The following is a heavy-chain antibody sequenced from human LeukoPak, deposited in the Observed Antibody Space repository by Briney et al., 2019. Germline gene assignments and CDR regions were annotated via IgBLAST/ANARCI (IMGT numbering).Heavy chain of an antibody. CDR1: GFTFSSYA. J-gene: IGHJ4*02. V-gene: IGHV3-23*01. Sequence: QPGGSLRLSCAASGFTFSSYAMSWVRQAPGKGLEWVSAISGSGGSTYYADSVKGRFTISRDNSKNTLYLQMNSLRAEDTAVYYCAKDSTVTTVTYPDYWGQGTLVTVSS. CDR3: AKDSTVTTVTYPDY. CDR2: ISGSGGST. D-gene: IGHD4-11*01.